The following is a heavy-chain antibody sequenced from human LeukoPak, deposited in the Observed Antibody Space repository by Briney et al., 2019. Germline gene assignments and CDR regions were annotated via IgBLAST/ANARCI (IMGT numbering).Heavy chain of an antibody. CDR1: GFTFSSYA. CDR3: ARDYDFWSGPSDY. J-gene: IGHJ4*02. Sequence: GGSLRLSCAASGFTFSSYAMHWVRQAPGKGLEWVAVISYDGSNKYYADSVKGRFTISRDNSKNTLYLQMNSLRAEDTAVYYCARDYDFWSGPSDYWGQGTLVTVSS. V-gene: IGHV3-30-3*01. D-gene: IGHD3-3*01. CDR2: ISYDGSNK.